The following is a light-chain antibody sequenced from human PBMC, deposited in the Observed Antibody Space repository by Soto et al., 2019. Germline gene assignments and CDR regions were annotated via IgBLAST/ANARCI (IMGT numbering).Light chain of an antibody. Sequence: EIVLTQFPATLSVSPGERATLSCRASQSLRSNIAWYQQKPGQAPRLLIYDSFTRATGIPARFSGSGSGTEFTLTISSLQSEDFAVYYCQQYNNWPRTFGQGTKVDI. V-gene: IGKV3-15*01. CDR3: QQYNNWPRT. CDR1: QSLRSN. J-gene: IGKJ1*01. CDR2: DSF.